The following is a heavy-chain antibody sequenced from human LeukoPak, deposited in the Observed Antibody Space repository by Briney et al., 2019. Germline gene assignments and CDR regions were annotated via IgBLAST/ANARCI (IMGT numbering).Heavy chain of an antibody. CDR2: IKQDGSEK. CDR3: ARDNYDSSGYHYFDY. J-gene: IGHJ4*02. Sequence: GGSLRLSCAASGFTFSSYWMSWVRQAPGKGLEWVANIKQDGSEKYYVDSVKGRFTISRDNAKNSLYLQMNSLRAEDTAVYYCARDNYDSSGYHYFDYWGQGTLVTVSS. D-gene: IGHD3-22*01. V-gene: IGHV3-7*01. CDR1: GFTFSSYW.